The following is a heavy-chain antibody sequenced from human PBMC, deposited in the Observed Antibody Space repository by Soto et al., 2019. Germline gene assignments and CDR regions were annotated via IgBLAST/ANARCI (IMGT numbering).Heavy chain of an antibody. V-gene: IGHV4-39*01. CDR3: GRHPSVRWLDY. Sequence: PSEPLCLTCTVSGGSTSSSSYYWGWIRQPPGKGLEWIGSIYYSGSTYYNPSLKSRVTISVDTPKNQFSLKLSSVTAADTAVYYCGRHPSVRWLDYGGQGSLV. CDR2: IYYSGST. J-gene: IGHJ4*02. D-gene: IGHD3-22*01. CDR1: GGSTSSSSYY.